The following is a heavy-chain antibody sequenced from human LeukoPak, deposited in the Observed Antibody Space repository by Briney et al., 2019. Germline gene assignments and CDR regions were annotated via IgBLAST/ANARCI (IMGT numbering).Heavy chain of an antibody. CDR2: INTDGSVS. CDR1: GFTFSSYW. D-gene: IGHD3-10*01. J-gene: IGHJ5*02. Sequence: GGSLRLSCAASGFTFSSYWMYWVRQAPGKALAWVARINTDGSVSAYPDSVEGRFTISRGNAKNTLLLQMDSLRAEDTAVYYCGRVNGDSAWVDPWGQGTLVTVSS. CDR3: GRVNGDSAWVDP. V-gene: IGHV3-74*01.